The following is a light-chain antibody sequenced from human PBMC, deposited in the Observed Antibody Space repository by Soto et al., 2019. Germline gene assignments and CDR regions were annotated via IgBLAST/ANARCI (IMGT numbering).Light chain of an antibody. CDR3: QPSHTTPTT. J-gene: IGKJ5*01. CDR2: GAS. CDR1: QAISSY. V-gene: IGKV1-39*01. Sequence: DIQMTQSPSSLSASVGDRVTITCRADQAISSYLNWFQQKPGTAPRLLVFGASHLQTGVTSRFSGSGSGTHFTLTISGLQPEDFATYFCQPSHTTPTTFGQGTRVDIK.